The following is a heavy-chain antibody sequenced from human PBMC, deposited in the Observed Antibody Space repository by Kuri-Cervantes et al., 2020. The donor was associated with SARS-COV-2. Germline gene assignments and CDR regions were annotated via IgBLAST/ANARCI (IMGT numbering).Heavy chain of an antibody. Sequence: ASVKVSCKASGYTFTSYYMHWVRQAPGQGLEWMGIINPSGGSTSYAQKFQGRVTMTRDTSTSTAYMELSSLRSEDTAVYYCARSTWGTSVYYYYYYMDVWGKGTTVTVSS. CDR2: INPSGGST. J-gene: IGHJ6*03. CDR3: ARSTWGTSVYYYYYYMDV. D-gene: IGHD2-2*01. CDR1: GYTFTSYY. V-gene: IGHV1-46*01.